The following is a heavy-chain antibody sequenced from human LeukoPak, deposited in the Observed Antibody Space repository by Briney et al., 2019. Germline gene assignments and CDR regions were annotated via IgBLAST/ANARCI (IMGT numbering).Heavy chain of an antibody. CDR1: GGSISSSSYY. Sequence: SETLSLTCTVSGGSISSSSYYWGWIRQPPGQGLEWTGSIYYSGSTYYNPSLKSRVTISVDTSKNQFSLKLSSVTAADTAVYYCARRPLGYCSSTSCYGNWFDPWGQGTLVTVSS. V-gene: IGHV4-39*01. D-gene: IGHD2-2*01. CDR3: ARRPLGYCSSTSCYGNWFDP. CDR2: IYYSGST. J-gene: IGHJ5*02.